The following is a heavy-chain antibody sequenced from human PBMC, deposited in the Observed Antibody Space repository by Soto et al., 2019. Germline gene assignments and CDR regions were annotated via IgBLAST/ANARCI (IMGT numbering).Heavy chain of an antibody. CDR3: ARDFGDIVVVPAAESEGYYYDSGMDV. V-gene: IGHV3-48*02. CDR1: GFTFSSYS. Sequence: EVQLVESGGGLVQPGGSLRLSCAASGFTFSSYSMNWVRQAPGKGLEWVSYISSSSSTIYYADSVKGRFTISRDNAKNSLSMQMNSLRDEVKAVYYCARDFGDIVVVPAAESEGYYYDSGMDVWGQGTTVTVSS. D-gene: IGHD2-2*01. CDR2: ISSSSSTI. J-gene: IGHJ6*02.